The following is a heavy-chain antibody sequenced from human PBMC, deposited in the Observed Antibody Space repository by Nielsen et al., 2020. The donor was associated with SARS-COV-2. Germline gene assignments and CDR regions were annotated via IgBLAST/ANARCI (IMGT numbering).Heavy chain of an antibody. J-gene: IGHJ4*02. CDR3: ARVPVTRVRGEPYDY. CDR2: ISAYNGNT. D-gene: IGHD3-10*01. Sequence: ASVKVSCKASGYTFTSYGISWVRQAPGQGLEWMGWISAYNGNTNYAQKLQGRVTMTTDTSTSTAYMELRSLRSDDTAVYYCARVPVTRVRGEPYDYWGQGTLVTVSS. CDR1: GYTFTSYG. V-gene: IGHV1-18*01.